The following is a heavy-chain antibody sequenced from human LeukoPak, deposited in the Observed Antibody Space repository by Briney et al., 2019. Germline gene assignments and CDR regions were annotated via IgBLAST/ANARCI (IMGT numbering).Heavy chain of an antibody. CDR2: INPNSGGT. Sequence: ASVKVSCKASGYTFTSYDINWVRQATGQGLEWMGWINPNSGGTNYAQKFQGRVTMTRDTSISTAYMELSRLRSDDTAVYYCASGVGDSNAFDIWGQGTMVTVSS. J-gene: IGHJ3*02. CDR3: ASGVGDSNAFDI. CDR1: GYTFTSYD. V-gene: IGHV1-2*02.